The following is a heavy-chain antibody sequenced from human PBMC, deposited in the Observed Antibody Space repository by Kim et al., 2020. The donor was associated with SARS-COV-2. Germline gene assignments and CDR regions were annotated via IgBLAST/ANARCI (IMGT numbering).Heavy chain of an antibody. V-gene: IGHV3-48*02. J-gene: IGHJ4*02. CDR3: TRDWVL. Sequence: SYSSTIYYADSGKGRFTISRDNAKNSLYLQMNSLRDGDTAVYYCTRDWVLWGQGTLVTVTS. CDR2: SYSSTI. D-gene: IGHD2-8*01.